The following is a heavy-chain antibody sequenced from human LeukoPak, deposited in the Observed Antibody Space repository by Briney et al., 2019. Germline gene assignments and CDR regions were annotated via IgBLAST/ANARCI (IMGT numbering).Heavy chain of an antibody. CDR3: ARDSNYDY. D-gene: IGHD3-3*02. Sequence: PGGSLRLSCAASGFTVSSTYMSWVRQPPGKGLEWVSVIYSGGITFYADSVKGRFTISRDNSKNTLYLQMNSLRAEDTAVYYCARDSNYDYWGQGTLVTVSS. V-gene: IGHV3-66*01. CDR2: IYSGGIT. J-gene: IGHJ4*02. CDR1: GFTVSSTY.